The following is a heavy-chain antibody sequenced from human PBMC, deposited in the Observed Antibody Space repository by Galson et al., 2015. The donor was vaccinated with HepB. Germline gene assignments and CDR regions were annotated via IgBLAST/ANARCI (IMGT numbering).Heavy chain of an antibody. V-gene: IGHV3-74*01. CDR2: INSDGSST. Sequence: SLRLSCAASGFTFSSYAMHWVRRAPGKGLVWVSRINSDGSSTSYADSVKGRFTISRDNAKNTLYLQMNSLRAEDTAVYYCARDTGGWYRPNFDYWGQGTLVTVSS. J-gene: IGHJ4*02. CDR1: GFTFSSYA. CDR3: ARDTGGWYRPNFDY. D-gene: IGHD6-19*01.